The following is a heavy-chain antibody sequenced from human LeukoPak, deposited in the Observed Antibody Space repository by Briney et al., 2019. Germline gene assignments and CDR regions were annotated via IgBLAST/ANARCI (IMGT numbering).Heavy chain of an antibody. CDR2: ISSSSSYI. V-gene: IGHV3-21*04. J-gene: IGHJ4*02. D-gene: IGHD6-13*01. CDR1: GFTFSSYS. Sequence: GGSLRLSCAASGFTFSSYSMNWVRQAPGKGLEWVSSISSSSSYIYYADSVKGRFTISRDNAKNSLYLQMNSLRAEDTAVYYCAKRGIAAAGYNFDYWGQGTLVTVSS. CDR3: AKRGIAAAGYNFDY.